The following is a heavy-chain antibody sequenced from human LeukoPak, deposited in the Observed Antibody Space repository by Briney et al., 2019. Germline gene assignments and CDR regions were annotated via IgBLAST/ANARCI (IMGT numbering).Heavy chain of an antibody. CDR2: ISYDGSNK. D-gene: IGHD6-19*01. Sequence: PGGSLRLSCAASGFTFSSYGMHWDRQAPGKGLEWVAVISYDGSNKYYADSVKGRFTISRDNSKNTLYLQMNSLRAEDTAVYYCAKGPSGWYSAFDYWGQGTLVTVSS. V-gene: IGHV3-30*18. J-gene: IGHJ4*02. CDR1: GFTFSSYG. CDR3: AKGPSGWYSAFDY.